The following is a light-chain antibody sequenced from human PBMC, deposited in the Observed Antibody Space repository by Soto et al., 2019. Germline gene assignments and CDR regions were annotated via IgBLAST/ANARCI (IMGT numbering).Light chain of an antibody. V-gene: IGLV2-11*01. Sequence: QSALAQPRSVSGSLGQSVTISCTGTSSDVGGYNYVSWYQQRPGKAPKLMIYDVSKRPSGVPDRFSGSKSGNTASLTISGLQAEDEADYYCCSYAGSYIYVFGPGTKVTVL. CDR1: SSDVGGYNY. CDR3: CSYAGSYIYV. CDR2: DVS. J-gene: IGLJ1*01.